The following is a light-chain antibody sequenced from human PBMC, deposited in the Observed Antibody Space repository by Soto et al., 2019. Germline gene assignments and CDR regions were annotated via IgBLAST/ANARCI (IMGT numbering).Light chain of an antibody. CDR3: QQSCSTPLT. CDR2: AAS. J-gene: IGKJ4*01. CDR1: QSISSY. Sequence: DIQMTQSPSSLSASVGDRVTITCRASQSISSYLNWYQQKPGKAPKLLIYAASSLQSGGPSRFSGSGSGTDFTLTISSLQPEDFATYYCQQSCSTPLTFGGGTKVDNK. V-gene: IGKV1-39*01.